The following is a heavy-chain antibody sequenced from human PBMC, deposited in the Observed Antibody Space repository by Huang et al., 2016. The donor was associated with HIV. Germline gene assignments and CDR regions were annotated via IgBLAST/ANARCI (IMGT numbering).Heavy chain of an antibody. V-gene: IGHV1-69*13. D-gene: IGHD5-18*01. CDR2: IIPIIGTA. Sequence: QVLLVQSGAEVRKPGSSVTVSCTAFGGTFSSYAISWVRQAPGQGLEWMGGIIPIIGTANYTQKFQGRVTITVDESTNTGYMELTILTSEDTAVYYCARTAYSYGFRQGYNWFDPWGQGTPVTVSS. J-gene: IGHJ5*02. CDR3: ARTAYSYGFRQGYNWFDP. CDR1: GGTFSSYA.